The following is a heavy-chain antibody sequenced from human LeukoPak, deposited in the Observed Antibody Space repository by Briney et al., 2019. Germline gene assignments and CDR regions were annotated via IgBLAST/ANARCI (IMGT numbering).Heavy chain of an antibody. CDR2: ITDDGYNT. V-gene: IGHV3-23*01. J-gene: IGHJ4*02. CDR3: AKVGNNTAMADY. Sequence: GGSLRLSCAASGFTFSAFAMTWVRQAPGKGLEWVSTITDDGYNTYSADSVKGRITFSRDNSKNTLSLQLRSLRAEDTAVYYCAKVGNNTAMADYWGQGTLVTVSS. CDR1: GFTFSAFA. D-gene: IGHD5-18*01.